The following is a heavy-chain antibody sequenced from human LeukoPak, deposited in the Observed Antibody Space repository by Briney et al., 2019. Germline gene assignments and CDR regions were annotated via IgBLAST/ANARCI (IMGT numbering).Heavy chain of an antibody. V-gene: IGHV4-34*01. CDR3: ASFICSSTSCSIFDY. CDR1: GGSFSGYY. D-gene: IGHD2-2*01. CDR2: INHSGST. Sequence: SETLSLTCAVYGGSFSGYYWSWIRQPPGKGLEWIGEINHSGSTNYNPSLKSRVTISVDTSKNQLSLKLSSVTAADTAVYYCASFICSSTSCSIFDYWGQGTLVTVSS. J-gene: IGHJ4*02.